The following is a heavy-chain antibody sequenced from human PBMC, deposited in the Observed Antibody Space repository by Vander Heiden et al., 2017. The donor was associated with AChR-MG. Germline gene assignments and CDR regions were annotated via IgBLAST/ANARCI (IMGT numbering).Heavy chain of an antibody. V-gene: IGHV4-31*03. D-gene: IGHD3-22*01. Sequence: QVQLQESGPGLVKPSQTLSLTCTVSGGSISSVGYYWSWIRQHPGTGLEWIGYIYYSGSTSYNPSLKSRVTISVDTSKNQFSLKLSSVTAADTAVYYCARDRGGYYPDYWGQGTLVTVSS. CDR1: GGSISSVGYY. CDR2: IYYSGST. J-gene: IGHJ4*02. CDR3: ARDRGGYYPDY.